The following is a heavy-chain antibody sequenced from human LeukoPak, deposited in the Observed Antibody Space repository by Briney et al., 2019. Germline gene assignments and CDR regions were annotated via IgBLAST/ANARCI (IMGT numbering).Heavy chain of an antibody. CDR2: IYYSGST. CDR3: ARLYCSSTSCHLDY. D-gene: IGHD2-2*01. V-gene: IGHV4-59*01. J-gene: IGHJ4*02. Sequence: PSETLSLTCTVSGGSISSYYWSWIRQPPGKGLEWIGYIYYSGSTNYNPSLKSRVTISVGTSKNQFSLELSSVTAADTAVYYCARLYCSSTSCHLDYWGQGTLVTVSS. CDR1: GGSISSYY.